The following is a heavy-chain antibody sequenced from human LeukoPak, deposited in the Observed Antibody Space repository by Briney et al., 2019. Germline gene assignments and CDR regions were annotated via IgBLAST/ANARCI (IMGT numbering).Heavy chain of an antibody. Sequence: SETLSLTCTVSGGSISSSIYYWDWIRQPPGKGLEWIGSIHYRGNTYYSPSLKSRAPISVDTSKNPFSLKLSSVTAADTAVYYCARRGGELLQTVDYWGQGTLVTVSS. CDR3: ARRGGELLQTVDY. J-gene: IGHJ4*02. V-gene: IGHV4-39*01. D-gene: IGHD1-26*01. CDR1: GGSISSSIYY. CDR2: IHYRGNT.